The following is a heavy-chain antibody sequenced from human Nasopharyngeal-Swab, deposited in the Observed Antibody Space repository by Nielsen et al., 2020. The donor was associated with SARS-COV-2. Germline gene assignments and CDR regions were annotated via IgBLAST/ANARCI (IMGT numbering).Heavy chain of an antibody. D-gene: IGHD3-10*01. CDR1: GFTFSSYA. J-gene: IGHJ5*02. V-gene: IGHV3-23*01. CDR2: ISGSGGST. CDR3: ASNMVRGVIFVRGFDP. Sequence: GESLKISCAASGFTFSSYAMSWVRQAPGKGLEWVSAISGSGGSTYYADSVKGRFTISRDNSKNTLYLQMNSLRAEDTAVYYCASNMVRGVIFVRGFDPWGQGTLVTVSS.